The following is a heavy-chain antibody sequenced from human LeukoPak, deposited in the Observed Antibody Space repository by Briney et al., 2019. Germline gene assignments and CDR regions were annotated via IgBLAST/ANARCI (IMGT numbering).Heavy chain of an antibody. V-gene: IGHV3-11*04. Sequence: LSLTCAVYGGSFSGYYWSWIRQPPGKGLEWLSCISSGRTIYYAASVKGRFTISRDNAKNSLYLQMSSLRVEDTAVYYCARWRGGMGLLNPPYFDYWGLGTLVTVSS. J-gene: IGHJ4*02. CDR1: GGSFSGYY. CDR2: ISSGRTI. D-gene: IGHD3-3*01. CDR3: ARWRGGMGLLNPPYFDY.